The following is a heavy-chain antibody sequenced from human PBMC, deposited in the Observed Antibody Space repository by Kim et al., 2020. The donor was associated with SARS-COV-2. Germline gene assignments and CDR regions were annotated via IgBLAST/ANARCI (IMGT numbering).Heavy chain of an antibody. V-gene: IGHV1-2*02. Sequence: ASVKVSCKASGYTFTGYYMHWVRQAPGQGLEWMGWINPNSGGTNYAQKFQGRVTMTRDTSISTAYMELSRLRSDDTAVYYCARDFGDDCSGGSCPLDYWGQGTLVTVSS. CDR2: INPNSGGT. D-gene: IGHD2-15*01. CDR3: ARDFGDDCSGGSCPLDY. J-gene: IGHJ4*02. CDR1: GYTFTGYY.